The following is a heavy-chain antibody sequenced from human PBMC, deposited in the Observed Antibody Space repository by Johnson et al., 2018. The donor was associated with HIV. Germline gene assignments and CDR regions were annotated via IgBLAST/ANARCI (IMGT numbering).Heavy chain of an antibody. V-gene: IGHV3-74*01. CDR1: GFTFSSYW. Sequence: MLLVESGGGLVQPGGSLRLSCAVSGFTFSSYWMHWVRQAPGKGLVWVSRINSDGSNKYYADSVKGRFTISRDNSKNTLYLQMNSLRAEDTAVYYCARDRVPAAIGLAYRGAFDIWGQGTMVTVSS. J-gene: IGHJ3*02. CDR2: INSDGSNK. CDR3: ARDRVPAAIGLAYRGAFDI. D-gene: IGHD2-2*02.